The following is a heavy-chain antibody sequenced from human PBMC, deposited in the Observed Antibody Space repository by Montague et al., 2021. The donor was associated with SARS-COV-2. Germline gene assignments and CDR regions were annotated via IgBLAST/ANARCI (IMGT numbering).Heavy chain of an antibody. Sequence: SETLSLTCTVAGASMSGYHWGWIRQPAGKALEWIGRIYSNGDTTXXPSXKGRLTMSVDTSERQFSLKMTSVSAADTAIYYCARGSEYYYHPFDYWGHGNLVTVSS. V-gene: IGHV4-4*07. D-gene: IGHD2/OR15-2a*01. J-gene: IGHJ4*01. CDR2: IYSNGDT. CDR3: ARGSEYYYHPFDY. CDR1: GASMSGYH.